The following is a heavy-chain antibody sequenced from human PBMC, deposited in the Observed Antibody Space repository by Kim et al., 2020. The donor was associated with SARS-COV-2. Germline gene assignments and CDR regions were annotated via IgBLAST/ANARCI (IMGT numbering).Heavy chain of an antibody. CDR3: ARETKEDLEWERSFQH. V-gene: IGHV7-4-1*02. CDR1: GYTFTSYA. CDR2: INTNTGNP. D-gene: IGHD1-26*01. Sequence: ASVKVSCKASGYTFTSYAMKWVRQAPGQGLEWMGWINTNTGNPTYAQGFTGRFVFSLDTSVSTAYLQISSLKAEDTAVYYCARETKEDLEWERSFQHWGQGTLVTVSS. J-gene: IGHJ1*01.